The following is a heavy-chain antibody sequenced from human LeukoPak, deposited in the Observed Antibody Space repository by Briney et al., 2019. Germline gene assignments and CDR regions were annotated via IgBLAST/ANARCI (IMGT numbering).Heavy chain of an antibody. V-gene: IGHV4-31*03. J-gene: IGHJ5*02. CDR2: IYYSGST. CDR1: GGSISSGGYS. Sequence: SQTLSLTCTVSGGSISSGGYSWSWIRQHPGKGLEWIGYIYYSGSTYYNPSLESRVTISVDTSKNQFSLKLSSVTAADTAVYYCARGYCSSTSCYTENWFDPWGQGTLVTVSS. D-gene: IGHD2-2*02. CDR3: ARGYCSSTSCYTENWFDP.